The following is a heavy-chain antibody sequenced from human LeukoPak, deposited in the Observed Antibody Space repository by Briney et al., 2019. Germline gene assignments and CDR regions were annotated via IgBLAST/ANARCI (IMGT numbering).Heavy chain of an antibody. V-gene: IGHV1-18*01. CDR2: ISAYNGNT. J-gene: IGHJ6*03. CDR3: ARGATVVTQTGGPLTYYMDV. D-gene: IGHD4-23*01. CDR1: GYTFTSYG. Sequence: ASVKVSCKASGYTFTSYGISWVRQAPGQGLEWMGWISAYNGNTNYAQKLQGRVTMTTDTSTSTAYMELRSLRSDDTAVYYCARGATVVTQTGGPLTYYMDVWGKGTTVTVSS.